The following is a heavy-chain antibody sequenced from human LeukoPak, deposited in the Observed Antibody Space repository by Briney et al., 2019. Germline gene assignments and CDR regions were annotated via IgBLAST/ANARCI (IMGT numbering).Heavy chain of an antibody. CDR2: LYSDGNT. CDR3: ARGVEPLAANTLAY. J-gene: IGHJ4*02. Sequence: PGGSLRLSCAASGFTVITNDMTWVRQAPGKGREWVSVLYSDGNTKYAASVQGRCTISRDNSKNTLYLEMNSLSPDDTAVYYCARGVEPLAANTLAYWGQGTLFTVSS. V-gene: IGHV3-53*01. D-gene: IGHD1-14*01. CDR1: GFTVITND.